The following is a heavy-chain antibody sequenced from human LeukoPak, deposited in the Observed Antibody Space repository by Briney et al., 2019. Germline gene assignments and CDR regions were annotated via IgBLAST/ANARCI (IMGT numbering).Heavy chain of an antibody. CDR3: ARVGYDILTGYSLNPYNWFDP. J-gene: IGHJ5*02. V-gene: IGHV4-34*01. CDR2: INHSGST. D-gene: IGHD3-9*01. Sequence: SETLSLTCAVYGGSFSGYYWSWIRQPPGKGLEWIGEINHSGSTNYNPSLKSRVTISVDTSKNQFSLKLSSVTAADTVVYYCARVGYDILTGYSLNPYNWFDPWGQGTLVTVSS. CDR1: GGSFSGYY.